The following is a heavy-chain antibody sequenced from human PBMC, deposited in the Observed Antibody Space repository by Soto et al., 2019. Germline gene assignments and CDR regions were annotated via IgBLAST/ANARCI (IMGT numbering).Heavy chain of an antibody. CDR2: ISRSSSYT. V-gene: IGHV3-11*05. CDR1: GFTFSDYY. D-gene: IGHD1-26*01. J-gene: IGHJ5*02. CDR3: AGESGGWFDP. Sequence: QVQLVESGGGLVKPGWSLRLSCAASGFTFSDYYMSWIRQAPGKGLEWVSYISRSSSYTNYADSVKARFPISRDNARISRYLPRNTLSAENTAVYSCAGESGGWFDPWGQGTLVTFSA.